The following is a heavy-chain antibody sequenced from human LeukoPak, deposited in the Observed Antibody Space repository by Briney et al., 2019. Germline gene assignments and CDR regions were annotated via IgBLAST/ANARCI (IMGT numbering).Heavy chain of an antibody. CDR1: GYTFTGYY. CDR3: ARGEASWTWELGYMDV. J-gene: IGHJ6*03. Sequence: ASVKVSCKASGYTFTGYYMHWVRQAPGQGLEWMGWINPNSGGTNYAQKFRGRVTMTRDTSISTAYMELSRLRSDDTAVYYCARGEASWTWELGYMDVWGKGTTVTVSS. V-gene: IGHV1-2*02. CDR2: INPNSGGT. D-gene: IGHD1-26*01.